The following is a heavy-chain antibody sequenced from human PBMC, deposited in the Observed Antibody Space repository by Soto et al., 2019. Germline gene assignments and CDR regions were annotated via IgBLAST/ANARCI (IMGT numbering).Heavy chain of an antibody. CDR2: IYYSGST. CDR1: GGYIRGYY. Sequence: SETLCLTCTVAGGYIRGYYWSWIRQPPGKGLEWIGYIYYSGSTNYNPSLKSRVTISVDTSKNQFSLKLSSVTAADTAVYYCARGVAAAGINWFDPWGQGTLVTVSS. V-gene: IGHV4-59*01. J-gene: IGHJ5*02. CDR3: ARGVAAAGINWFDP. D-gene: IGHD6-13*01.